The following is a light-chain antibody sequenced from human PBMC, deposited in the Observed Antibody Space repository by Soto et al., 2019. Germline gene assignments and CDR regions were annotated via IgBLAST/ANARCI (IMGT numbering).Light chain of an antibody. V-gene: IGLV2-23*01. CDR2: EGS. CDR3: CSYAGRSTLV. J-gene: IGLJ3*02. CDR1: SSDVGSYNL. Sequence: QSVLTQPASVSGSPGQSITISCTGGSSDVGSYNLVSWHQQYPGKAPKLMIYEGSKRPSGVSNRFSGSKSGNTASLTISGLQAEDEADYYCCSYAGRSTLVFGGGTQLTVL.